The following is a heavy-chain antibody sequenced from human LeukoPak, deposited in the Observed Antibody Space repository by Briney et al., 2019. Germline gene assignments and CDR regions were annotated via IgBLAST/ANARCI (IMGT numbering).Heavy chain of an antibody. CDR1: GGSFSGYY. Sequence: PSETLSLTCAVYGGSFSGYYWSWIRQPPGKGLEWIGEINHSGSTNYNPSLKSRVTISVDTSKNQFSLKLSSVTAADTAVYYCARERGRVTYYYGSGSYSGFDYWGQGTLVTVSS. CDR3: ARERGRVTYYYGSGSYSGFDY. V-gene: IGHV4-34*01. D-gene: IGHD3-10*01. CDR2: INHSGST. J-gene: IGHJ4*02.